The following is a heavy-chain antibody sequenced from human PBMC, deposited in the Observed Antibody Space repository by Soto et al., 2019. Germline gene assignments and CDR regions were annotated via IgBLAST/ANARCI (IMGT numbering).Heavy chain of an antibody. D-gene: IGHD3-9*01. V-gene: IGHV3-23*01. CDR2: ISGSGGST. Sequence: PGGSLRLSCAASGFTFSSYAMSWVRQPPGKGLEWVSAISGSGGSTYYADSVKGRFTISRDNTKNTMCLQMNSLRAEDTAVYYCVTILVSPDWFDTWGQGTPVTVSS. J-gene: IGHJ5*02. CDR3: VTILVSPDWFDT. CDR1: GFTFSSYA.